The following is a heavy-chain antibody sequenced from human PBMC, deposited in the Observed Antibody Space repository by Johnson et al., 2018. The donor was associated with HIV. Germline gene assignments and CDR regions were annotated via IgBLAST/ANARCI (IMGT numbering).Heavy chain of an antibody. CDR2: INWNGGNT. D-gene: IGHD1-26*01. J-gene: IGHJ3*02. Sequence: VQLVESGGSVVRPGGSLRLSCAVSGFTFYNYDMSWVRQAPGKGLEWVSDINWNGGNTGYVDSVKGRFTISRDNAKNSLFLLMNSLRAEDTAVYYCARDWVGTNAFDIWGQGTMVTVSS. V-gene: IGHV3-20*04. CDR1: GFTFYNYD. CDR3: ARDWVGTNAFDI.